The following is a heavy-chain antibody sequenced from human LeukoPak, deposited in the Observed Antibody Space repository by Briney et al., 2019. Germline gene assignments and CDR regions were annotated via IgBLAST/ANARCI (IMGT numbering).Heavy chain of an antibody. Sequence: SETLSLTCTVSGGSISSYYWSWIRQPAGKGLEWIGRIYTSGSTNYNPSLKSRVTMSVDTSKNQFSLKLSSVTAADTAVYYCARDNSGYNIYYYMDVWGKGTTVTVSS. CDR1: GGSISSYY. V-gene: IGHV4-4*07. CDR2: IYTSGST. CDR3: ARDNSGYNIYYYMDV. J-gene: IGHJ6*03. D-gene: IGHD5-12*01.